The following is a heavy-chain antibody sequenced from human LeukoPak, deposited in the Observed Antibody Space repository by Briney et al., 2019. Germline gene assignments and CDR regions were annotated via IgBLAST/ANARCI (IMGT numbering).Heavy chain of an antibody. J-gene: IGHJ5*02. V-gene: IGHV4-59*12. CDR3: ARGRSVFGSNWFDP. CDR1: GGSISSYY. D-gene: IGHD3-3*01. CDR2: IYYSGST. Sequence: SETLSLTCTVSGGSISSYYWSWIRQPPGKGLEWIGYIYYSGSTNYNPSLKSRVTMSIDTSKNQFSLKLTSVTAADTAVYYCARGRSVFGSNWFDPWGQGTLVTVSS.